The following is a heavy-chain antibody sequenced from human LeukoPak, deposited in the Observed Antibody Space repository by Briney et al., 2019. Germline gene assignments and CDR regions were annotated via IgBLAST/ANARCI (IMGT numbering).Heavy chain of an antibody. J-gene: IGHJ3*02. CDR1: GFTFSSYE. CDR3: ARDELRTGAFDM. V-gene: IGHV3-48*03. Sequence: GGSLRLSCAASGFTFSSYEMNWVRQAPGKGLEWVSYISSSGGAIYYADSVKGRFTVSRDNAKNSLYLQMNSLRAEDTALYYCARDELRTGAFDMWGQGTVVIVSS. CDR2: ISSSGGAI. D-gene: IGHD1-7*01.